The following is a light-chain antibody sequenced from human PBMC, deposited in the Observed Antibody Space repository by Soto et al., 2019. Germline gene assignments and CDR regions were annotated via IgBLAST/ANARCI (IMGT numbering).Light chain of an antibody. CDR3: CSYAGSSTYV. CDR2: EGT. Sequence: QSVLTQPASVSGSPGQSIAISCTGSSNDIGTYNLVSWYQQHPGKAPKLLIYEGTKRPSGVSHRFSASTSGNTASLTISGLQAEDGADYYCCSYAGSSTYVFGTGTQLTVL. CDR1: SNDIGTYNL. J-gene: IGLJ7*01. V-gene: IGLV2-23*01.